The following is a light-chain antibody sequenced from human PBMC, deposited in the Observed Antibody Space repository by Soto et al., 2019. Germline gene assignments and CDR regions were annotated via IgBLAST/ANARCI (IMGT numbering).Light chain of an antibody. Sequence: EILLTQSRTTLSVSRGERAALSCGASHSVSSKLAWYRQRPGQTHRLVIYHTCTMATGGPASCSCSGSGREFTLTISTLQSEDFGVYYCQQYNDWFSLTFGQGTRLEIK. V-gene: IGKV3-15*01. CDR1: HSVSSK. CDR2: HTC. CDR3: QQYNDWFSLT. J-gene: IGKJ5*01.